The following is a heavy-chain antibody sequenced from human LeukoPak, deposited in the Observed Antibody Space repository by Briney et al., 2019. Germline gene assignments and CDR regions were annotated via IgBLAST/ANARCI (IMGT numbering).Heavy chain of an antibody. D-gene: IGHD6-13*01. Sequence: PSETLSLTCTVSGGSISSSSYYWGWIRQPPGKGLEWIGSIYYSGSTYYNPSLKSRVTISVDTSKNQFSLKLSSVTAADTAVYYCARELVYEQQGYYFDYWGQGTLVTVSS. J-gene: IGHJ4*02. CDR3: ARELVYEQQGYYFDY. CDR2: IYYSGST. CDR1: GGSISSSSYY. V-gene: IGHV4-39*07.